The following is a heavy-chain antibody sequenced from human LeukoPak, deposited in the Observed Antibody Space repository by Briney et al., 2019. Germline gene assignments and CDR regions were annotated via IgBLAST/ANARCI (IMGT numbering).Heavy chain of an antibody. CDR3: ARGLRGDSSSWYWFDP. J-gene: IGHJ5*02. Sequence: SETLSLTCTVSGXSISSYYWSWIRQPPGKGLEWIVYIYYSGSTNYNPSLKSRVTTSVDTSKNQFSLKLSSVTAADTAVYYCARGLRGDSSSWYWFDPWGQGTLVTVSS. CDR2: IYYSGST. CDR1: GXSISSYY. D-gene: IGHD6-13*01. V-gene: IGHV4-59*08.